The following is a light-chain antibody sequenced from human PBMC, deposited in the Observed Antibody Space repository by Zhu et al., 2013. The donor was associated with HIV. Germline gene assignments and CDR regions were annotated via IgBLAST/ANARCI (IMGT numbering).Light chain of an antibody. Sequence: EIVLTQSPGTLSLSPGERATLSCRASQSVSSSYLAWYQQKPGQAPRLLIYGASSRATGIPDRFSGSGSGTDFTLAISRLEPEDSAVYFCQQYDNWRTFGQGTKVEIK. CDR1: QSVSSSY. J-gene: IGKJ1*01. CDR2: GAS. V-gene: IGKV3-20*01. CDR3: QQYDNWRT.